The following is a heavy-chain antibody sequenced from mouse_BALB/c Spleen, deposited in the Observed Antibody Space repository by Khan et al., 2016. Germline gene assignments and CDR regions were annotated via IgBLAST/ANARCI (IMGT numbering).Heavy chain of an antibody. CDR2: INPDSSTI. CDR1: GFAVSRYW. Sequence: EVQLQESGGGLVQPGGSLKLSCAASGFAVSRYWMSWVRQAPGKGLEWMGEINPDSSTINYTPSLKDKFIISRDNAKNTLYLQMSKVRSEDTALYYCARLGYYGTMGYWGRGTSVTVSS. J-gene: IGHJ4*01. D-gene: IGHD1-1*01. CDR3: ARLGYYGTMGY. V-gene: IGHV4-1*02.